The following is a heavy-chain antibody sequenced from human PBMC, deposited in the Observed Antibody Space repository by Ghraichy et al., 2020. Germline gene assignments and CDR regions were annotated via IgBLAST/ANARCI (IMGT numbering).Heavy chain of an antibody. CDR1: GYTFTSYD. J-gene: IGHJ6*02. D-gene: IGHD6-13*01. V-gene: IGHV1-8*01. Sequence: ASVKVSCKASGYTFTSYDINWVRQATGQGLEWMGWMNPNSGNTGYAQKFQGRVTMTRNTSISTAYMELSSLRSEDTAVYYCARKIAAAGNYYYGMDVWGQGTTVTVSS. CDR3: ARKIAAAGNYYYGMDV. CDR2: MNPNSGNT.